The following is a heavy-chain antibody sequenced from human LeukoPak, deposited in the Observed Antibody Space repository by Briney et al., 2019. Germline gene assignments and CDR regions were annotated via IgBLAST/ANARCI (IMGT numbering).Heavy chain of an antibody. CDR3: AKVVAAAASGPFDH. D-gene: IGHD6-13*01. Sequence: GGSLRLSCAASGFSLSSYGTHWVRQAPGKGLEWVAVISYDGSNKYYADSVKGRFTISRDNSKNTLYLQMNSLRTEDTAVFYCAKVVAAAASGPFDHWGQGTLVTVSS. V-gene: IGHV3-30*18. J-gene: IGHJ4*02. CDR2: ISYDGSNK. CDR1: GFSLSSYG.